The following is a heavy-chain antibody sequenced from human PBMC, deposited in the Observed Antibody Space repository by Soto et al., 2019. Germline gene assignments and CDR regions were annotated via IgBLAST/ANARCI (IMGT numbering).Heavy chain of an antibody. CDR1: GYTFTNYW. CDR2: IYPGDSDT. J-gene: IGHJ6*02. Sequence: GEALKISCECSGYTFTNYWSGWVRQMPGKGLEWMGIIYPGDSDTKYNPSFQGQVTISADKSITTTYLQWSSLKASDTAIYYCAASIFYYGMDVWGQGTTVTVSS. V-gene: IGHV5-51*01. CDR3: AASIFYYGMDV.